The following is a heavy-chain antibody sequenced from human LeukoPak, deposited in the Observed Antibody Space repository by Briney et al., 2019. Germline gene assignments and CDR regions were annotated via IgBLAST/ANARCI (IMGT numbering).Heavy chain of an antibody. Sequence: GGSLRLSCAASGFTFSTYWMSWVRQAPGKGLEWVANIKEDGSEKYYGDSVKGRFTISRDNAKNSLYLQMNSLRAEDTAVYFCAKRGVVVRVILVGFHKEAYYFDSWGQGALVTVSS. J-gene: IGHJ4*02. D-gene: IGHD3-10*01. CDR1: GFTFSTYW. V-gene: IGHV3-7*03. CDR3: AKRGVVVRVILVGFHKEAYYFDS. CDR2: IKEDGSEK.